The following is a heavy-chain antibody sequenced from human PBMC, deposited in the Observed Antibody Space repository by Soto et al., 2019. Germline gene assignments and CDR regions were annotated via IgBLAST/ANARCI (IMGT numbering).Heavy chain of an antibody. J-gene: IGHJ4*02. D-gene: IGHD3-22*01. Sequence: QVQLVESGGGVVQPGRSLRLSCAASGFSFSSYGVQGVRQTPVKGLEWVAGISYDGSNKYYLDSMKGRLTISRDNSKNTLDLQRNSLRAEDTAVYYCAKDTYYHDSSGYYVFDYWGPGTLVTVSS. CDR2: ISYDGSNK. V-gene: IGHV3-30*18. CDR3: AKDTYYHDSSGYYVFDY. CDR1: GFSFSSYG.